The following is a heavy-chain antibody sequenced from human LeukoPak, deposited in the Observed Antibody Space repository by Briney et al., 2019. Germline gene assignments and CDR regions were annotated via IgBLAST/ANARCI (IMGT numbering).Heavy chain of an antibody. Sequence: GSSLRLSCAASGFTFSSFAMHWVRQAPGKGLEWVAFISYVARDTYYGDSVKGRFTVSRDNSKDMVYLQMNSLTTADTAVYYCARSYSLPEYWGQGTLVTVSS. V-gene: IGHV3-30*04. CDR1: GFTFSSFA. CDR2: ISYVARDT. J-gene: IGHJ4*02. D-gene: IGHD1-26*01. CDR3: ARSYSLPEY.